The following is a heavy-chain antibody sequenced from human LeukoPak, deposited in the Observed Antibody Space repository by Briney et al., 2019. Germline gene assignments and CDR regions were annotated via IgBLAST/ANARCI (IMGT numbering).Heavy chain of an antibody. V-gene: IGHV1-2*02. CDR2: INPNSGGT. CDR1: GYTFTGYY. Sequence: ASVKVSCKASGYTFTGYYMHWVRQAPGQGLEWMGWINPNSGGTNYAQKFQGRVTMTRDTSISTAYMELSRLRSDDTAVYYCARVRRIAVAGTGMDYWGQGTLVTVSS. D-gene: IGHD6-19*01. CDR3: ARVRRIAVAGTGMDY. J-gene: IGHJ4*02.